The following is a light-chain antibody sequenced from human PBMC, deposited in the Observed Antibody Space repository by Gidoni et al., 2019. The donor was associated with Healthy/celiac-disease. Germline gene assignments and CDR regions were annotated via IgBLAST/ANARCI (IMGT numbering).Light chain of an antibody. Sequence: QSALTQPASVSGSPGQSITISCTGTSSDVGGYNYVSWYQQHPGKAPKLMSYEVSNRPSGVSNRCSGAKSGNTASLTISGLQAEDEADYYCSSYTSSSLVFGGGTKLTVL. CDR3: SSYTSSSLV. CDR1: SSDVGGYNY. J-gene: IGLJ2*01. V-gene: IGLV2-14*01. CDR2: EVS.